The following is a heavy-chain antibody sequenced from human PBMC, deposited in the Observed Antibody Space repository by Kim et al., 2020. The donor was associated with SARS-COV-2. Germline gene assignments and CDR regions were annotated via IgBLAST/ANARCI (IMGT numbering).Heavy chain of an antibody. CDR1: GGSIIDYY. D-gene: IGHD3-9*01. CDR3: SRTGPMDD. Sequence: SETLSLTCTVSGGSIIDYYWSWIRQPAGKGLEWIGRLYHSGHTNYNPSLTTRVTMSIDTSKNQFSLNLRSVTAADTHAYYCSRTGPMDDWGQGTTVIVPS. J-gene: IGHJ6*02. CDR2: LYHSGHT. V-gene: IGHV4-4*07.